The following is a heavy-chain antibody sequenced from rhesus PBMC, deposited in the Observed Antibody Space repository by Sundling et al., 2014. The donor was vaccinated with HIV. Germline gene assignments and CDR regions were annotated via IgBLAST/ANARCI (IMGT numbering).Heavy chain of an antibody. D-gene: IGHD4-29*01. CDR1: GDSITGSQY. V-gene: IGHV4-73*01. CDR2: IHGNSART. Sequence: QVKLQQWGGGLVRPSETLSLPCAVYGDSITGSQYWSWIRQPPGKGLEWLGYIHGNSARTNYNPSLKSRVTISRDTSNKQLSLRLTSVTAADTAVYYCTRTDYGQPDLWGQGVLVTVSS. J-gene: IGHJ4*01. CDR3: TRTDYGQPDL.